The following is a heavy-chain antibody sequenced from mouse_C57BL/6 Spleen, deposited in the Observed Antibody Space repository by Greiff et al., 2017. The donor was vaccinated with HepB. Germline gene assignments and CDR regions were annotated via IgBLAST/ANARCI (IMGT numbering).Heavy chain of an antibody. V-gene: IGHV1-15*01. Sequence: VQLQESGAELVRPGASVTLSCKASGYTFTDYEMHWVKQTPVHGLEWIGAIDPETGGTAYNQKFKGKARLTADKSSSTAYMELRSLTSEDSAVYYCTRSSTHYWGQGTTLTVSS. CDR2: IDPETGGT. J-gene: IGHJ2*01. D-gene: IGHD5-1*01. CDR1: GYTFTDYE. CDR3: TRSSTHY.